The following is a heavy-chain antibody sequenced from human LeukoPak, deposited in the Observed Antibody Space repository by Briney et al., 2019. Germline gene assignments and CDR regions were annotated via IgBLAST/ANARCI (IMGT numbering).Heavy chain of an antibody. J-gene: IGHJ4*02. D-gene: IGHD3-22*01. Sequence: GGSLRLSCAASGFTFSSYAMSWVCQAPGKGVKWVSAISGSGGSTYYADSVKGGFTISRDNSKNTLYLQMNSLRAEDTAVYYCAKPRLKSGYYLFDYWGQGTLVTVSS. CDR3: AKPRLKSGYYLFDY. CDR2: ISGSGGST. CDR1: GFTFSSYA. V-gene: IGHV3-23*01.